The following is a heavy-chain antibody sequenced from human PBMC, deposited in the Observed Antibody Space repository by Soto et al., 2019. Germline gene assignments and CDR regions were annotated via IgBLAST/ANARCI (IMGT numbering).Heavy chain of an antibody. D-gene: IGHD6-19*01. Sequence: VQLVQSGAEVKESGASVKVSCKASGYTFINYGVAWVRRAPGQGPEGMGSISGSNGDTKYAQNLQNRVSLTTDTSTNTAYMELRSLRPDDTAIYFCGRGGLAVSGTYDYWGQGTLVTVSS. J-gene: IGHJ4*02. CDR1: GYTFINYG. V-gene: IGHV1-18*01. CDR2: ISGSNGDT. CDR3: GRGGLAVSGTYDY.